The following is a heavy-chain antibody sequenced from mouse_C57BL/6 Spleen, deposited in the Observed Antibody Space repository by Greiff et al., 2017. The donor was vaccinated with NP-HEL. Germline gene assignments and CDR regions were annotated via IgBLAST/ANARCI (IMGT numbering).Heavy chain of an antibody. CDR1: GYTFTSYW. V-gene: IGHV1-61*01. D-gene: IGHD4-1*01. CDR3: ARSNWDYAMDY. CDR2: IYPSDSET. J-gene: IGHJ4*01. Sequence: QVQLKQPGAELVRPGSSVKLSCKASGYTFTSYWMDWVKQRPGQGLEWIGNIYPSDSETHYNQKFKDKATLTVDKSSSTAYMQLSSLTSEDSAVYYCARSNWDYAMDYWGQGTSVTVSS.